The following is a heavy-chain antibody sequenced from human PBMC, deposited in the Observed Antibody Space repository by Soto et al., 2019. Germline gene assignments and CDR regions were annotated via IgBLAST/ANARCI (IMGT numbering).Heavy chain of an antibody. Sequence: QLQLQESGPGLVKPSETLSLTCSVSGGSISNTSFHWGWIRQPPGKGLEWIGSLYYSGSTYYNPSLESRVAISVDRSKNQFSLKLTSVTAADTAVYYCARLGYCTSTRCSSSPYYYMDVWGRGTTVTVSS. V-gene: IGHV4-39*01. J-gene: IGHJ6*03. CDR1: GGSISNTSFH. D-gene: IGHD2-2*01. CDR3: ARLGYCTSTRCSSSPYYYMDV. CDR2: LYYSGST.